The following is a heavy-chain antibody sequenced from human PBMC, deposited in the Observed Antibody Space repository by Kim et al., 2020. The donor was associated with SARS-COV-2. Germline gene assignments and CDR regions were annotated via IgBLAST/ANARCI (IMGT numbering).Heavy chain of an antibody. CDR3: AKDVGVVTAWNYFDY. J-gene: IGHJ4*02. V-gene: IGHV3-43*01. CDR2: ISWDGGST. CDR1: GFTFDDYT. D-gene: IGHD2-21*02. Sequence: GGSLRLSCAASGFTFDDYTMHWVRQAPGKGLEWVSLISWDGGSTYYADSVKGRFTISRDNSKNSLYLQMNSLRTEDTALYYCAKDVGVVTAWNYFDYWGQGTLVTVSS.